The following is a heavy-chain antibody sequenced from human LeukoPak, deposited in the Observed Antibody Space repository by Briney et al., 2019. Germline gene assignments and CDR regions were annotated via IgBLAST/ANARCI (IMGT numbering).Heavy chain of an antibody. CDR3: GRDYWYLPDY. D-gene: IGHD6-13*01. CDR1: GFTFDSYA. CDR2: ISEGGNNK. V-gene: IGHV3-30-3*01. J-gene: IGHJ4*02. Sequence: PGGFLRLSCEASGFTFDSYAIHWVRQAPGKGLDWVAVISEGGNNKYHADSVKGRFTISRDNSKNTVYLQMNSLRTEDTAVYYCGRDYWYLPDYWGQGTLVTVSS.